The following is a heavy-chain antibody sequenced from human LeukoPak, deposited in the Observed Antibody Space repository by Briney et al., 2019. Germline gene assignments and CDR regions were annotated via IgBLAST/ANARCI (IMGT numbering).Heavy chain of an antibody. V-gene: IGHV3-33*01. J-gene: IGHJ4*02. CDR3: ASDDSSGYSGDY. Sequence: GGSLRLSCAASGFTFSSYGMHWVRQAPGKGLEWVAVIWYDGSNKYYADSVKGRFTISRDSSKNTLYLQMNSLRAEDTAVYYCASDDSSGYSGDYWGQGTLVTVSS. CDR2: IWYDGSNK. CDR1: GFTFSSYG. D-gene: IGHD3-22*01.